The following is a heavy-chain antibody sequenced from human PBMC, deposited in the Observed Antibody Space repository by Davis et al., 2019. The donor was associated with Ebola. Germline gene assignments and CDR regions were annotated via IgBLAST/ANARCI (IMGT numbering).Heavy chain of an antibody. CDR3: ARALWFGENEAFDI. CDR1: GGSISSYY. V-gene: IGHV4-59*01. J-gene: IGHJ3*02. CDR2: IYYSGST. D-gene: IGHD3-10*01. Sequence: PSETLSLTCTVSGGSISSYYWSWIRQPPGKGLEWIGYIYYSGSTNYNPSLKSRVTISVDTSKNQFSLKLSSVTAADTAVYYCARALWFGENEAFDIWGQGTMVTVSS.